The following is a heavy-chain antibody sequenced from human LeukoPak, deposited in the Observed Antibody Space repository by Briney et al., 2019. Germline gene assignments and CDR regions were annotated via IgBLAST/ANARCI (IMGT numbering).Heavy chain of an antibody. CDR3: AKVHIPRYSYGDYFDY. CDR2: ISGSGGST. Sequence: RSGGSLRLSCAASGFTFSSYGMSWVRQAPGKGLEWVSAISGSGGSTYYADSVKGRFTISRDNSKNTLYLQMNSLRAEDTAVYYCAKVHIPRYSYGDYFDYWGQGTLVTVSS. D-gene: IGHD5-18*01. J-gene: IGHJ4*02. CDR1: GFTFSSYG. V-gene: IGHV3-23*01.